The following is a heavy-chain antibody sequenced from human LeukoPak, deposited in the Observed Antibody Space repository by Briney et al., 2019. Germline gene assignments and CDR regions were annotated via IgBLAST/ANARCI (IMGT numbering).Heavy chain of an antibody. D-gene: IGHD6-25*01. V-gene: IGHV3-7*01. Sequence: PGGSLRLSCVAPGLTFSSQRKNWGRPAPGEGLEWLANIGGDGRRKFYEDSVEGRFTISRDNAESSLYLQMNNLRVEDTAVYYCARDAGWRLLDYWGRGTQVTVSS. CDR2: IGGDGRRK. CDR3: ARDAGWRLLDY. J-gene: IGHJ4*02. CDR1: GLTFSSQR.